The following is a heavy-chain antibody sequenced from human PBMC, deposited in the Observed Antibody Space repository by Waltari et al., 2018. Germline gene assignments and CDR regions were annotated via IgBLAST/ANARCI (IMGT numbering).Heavy chain of an antibody. CDR2: IYYGGST. J-gene: IGHJ4*02. D-gene: IGHD5-12*01. V-gene: IGHV4-39*07. CDR1: CGSISSSRYY. Sequence: QMRLQEAGPGLVKPSETLSLTCIVSCGSISSSRYYRGWIRQAPGKGLEWIGSIYYGGSTQYNPSLKGRVAISVDASRNQFSLRVRSVTAADTAVYYCARGYSSWGYFDSWGQGTLVIVSS. CDR3: ARGYSSWGYFDS.